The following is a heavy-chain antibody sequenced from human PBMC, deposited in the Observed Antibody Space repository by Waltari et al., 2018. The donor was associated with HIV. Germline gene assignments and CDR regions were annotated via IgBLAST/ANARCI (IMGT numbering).Heavy chain of an antibody. CDR3: ASTRGLGGRITMVRGVIKDY. V-gene: IGHV4-39*07. CDR2: IYYSGST. J-gene: IGHJ4*02. Sequence: WIGSIYYSGSTYYNPSLKSRVTISVDTSKNQFSLKLSSVTAADTAVYYCASTRGLGGRITMVRGVIKDYWGQGTLVTVSS. D-gene: IGHD3-10*01.